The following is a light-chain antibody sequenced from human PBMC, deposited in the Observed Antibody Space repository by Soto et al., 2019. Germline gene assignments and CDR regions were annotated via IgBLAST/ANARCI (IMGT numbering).Light chain of an antibody. V-gene: IGKV1D-12*01. CDR3: HQAHTCPHT. CDR1: QYLDQW. J-gene: IGKJ3*01. CDR2: GVS. Sequence: IQMTQSPSSGSASVGDTVTITCRTNQYLDQWLAWYQQKPGKAPKLLIYGVSSLDRGVPSRFSGSRSGTDFTLTISSLQPEDFATYYCHQAHTCPHTFGPGTRV.